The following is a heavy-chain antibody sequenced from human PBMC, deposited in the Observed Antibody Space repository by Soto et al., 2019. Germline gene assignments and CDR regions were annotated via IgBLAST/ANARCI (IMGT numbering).Heavy chain of an antibody. D-gene: IGHD1-1*01. CDR3: ARGRYGDY. CDR1: GYAFTTYG. J-gene: IGHJ4*02. CDR2: ISAHNGNT. Sequence: QVHLVQSGGEVKKPGASVKVSCKGSGYAFTTYGIIWVRQAPGQGLEWMGWISAHNGNTNYAQKLQGSVTVTRDTSTSTAYMELRSLRSDDTAVYYFARGRYGDYWGQGALVTVSS. V-gene: IGHV1-18*01.